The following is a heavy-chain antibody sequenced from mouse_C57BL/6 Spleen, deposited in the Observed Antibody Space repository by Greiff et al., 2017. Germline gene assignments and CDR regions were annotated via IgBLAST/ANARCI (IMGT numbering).Heavy chain of an antibody. V-gene: IGHV1-72*01. Sequence: QVQLKQPGAELVKPGASVKLSCKASGYTFTSYWMHWVKQRPGRGLEWIGRIDPNSGGTKYNEKFKSKSTLTVDKPSSTADMQLSSLTSEDSAVYYCARDYDYGFAYWGQGTLVTVSA. CDR3: ARDYDYGFAY. J-gene: IGHJ3*01. CDR1: GYTFTSYW. D-gene: IGHD2-4*01. CDR2: IDPNSGGT.